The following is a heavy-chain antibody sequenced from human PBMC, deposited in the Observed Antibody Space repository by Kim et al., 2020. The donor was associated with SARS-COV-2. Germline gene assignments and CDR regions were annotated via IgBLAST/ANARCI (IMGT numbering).Heavy chain of an antibody. V-gene: IGHV3-33*06. CDR2: IWYDGSNK. J-gene: IGHJ4*02. CDR3: AKAGLLWFGETPYYFDY. Sequence: GGSLRLSCAASGFTFSSYAMHWVRQAPGKGLEWVAVIWYDGSNKYYADSVKGRFTISRDNSKNTLYLQMNSLRAEDTAVYYCAKAGLLWFGETPYYFDYWGQGTLVTVSS. CDR1: GFTFSSYA. D-gene: IGHD3-10*01.